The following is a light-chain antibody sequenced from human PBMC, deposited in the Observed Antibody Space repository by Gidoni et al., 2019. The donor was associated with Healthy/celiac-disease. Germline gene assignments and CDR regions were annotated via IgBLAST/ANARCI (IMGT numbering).Light chain of an antibody. CDR3: QQYYSTPRT. CDR1: QRVLYRSNNSDY. V-gene: IGKV4-1*01. Sequence: DVVMTQSPDSLAVALGERATINGKSSQRVLYRSNNSDYLDWYQQKPGQPPNLLIYWASTREAGVPDRFSGSGSGPVFTLTISSLQAEDVPVYYCQQYYSTPRTFGEGTKVEIK. J-gene: IGKJ4*01. CDR2: WAS.